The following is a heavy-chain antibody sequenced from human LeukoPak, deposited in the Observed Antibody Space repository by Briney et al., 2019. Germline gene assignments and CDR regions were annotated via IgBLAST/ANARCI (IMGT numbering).Heavy chain of an antibody. J-gene: IGHJ4*02. D-gene: IGHD1-26*01. CDR2: IRSSSRDI. CDR3: ARVRSGSLDY. CDR1: RFTFSSSS. V-gene: IGHV3-21*01. Sequence: PGGALRLSCAAHRFTFSSSSMNWGRRAPGKGLEWGSFIRSSSRDIFHADPVEGRFTISRDNAKNSLYLQMDSLKAEDTAVYYCARVRSGSLDYWGQGTLVTVSS.